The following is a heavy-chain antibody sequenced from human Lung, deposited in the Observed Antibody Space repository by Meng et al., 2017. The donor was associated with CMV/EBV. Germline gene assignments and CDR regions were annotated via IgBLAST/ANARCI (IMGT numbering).Heavy chain of an antibody. D-gene: IGHD6-13*01. Sequence: SVKVSCKASGGTFSNYAITWVRQAPGQGLEWMGGIIPVVGTVHYAQRFQGRVTITADKFTSTVYMELSSLKSEDTAIYYCAKDSRSSSWYLLAAYYYGSDVWRQGXTVTVSS. CDR3: AKDSRSSSWYLLAAYYYGSDV. J-gene: IGHJ6*02. CDR1: GGTFSNYA. CDR2: IIPVVGTV. V-gene: IGHV1-69*06.